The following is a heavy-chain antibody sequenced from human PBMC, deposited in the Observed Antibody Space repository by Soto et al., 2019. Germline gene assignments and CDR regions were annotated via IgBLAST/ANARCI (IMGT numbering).Heavy chain of an antibody. CDR1: GFTFSSYS. CDR3: ARDQGGEYYFDY. D-gene: IGHD3-10*01. CDR2: ISSSSSYI. J-gene: IGHJ4*02. Sequence: EVQLVESGGGLVKPGGSLRLSCAASGFTFSSYSMNWVRQAPGKGLEWVSSISSSSSYIYYADSVKGRFTISRDNAKNSLYLQMNSLRAEDTAVYYCARDQGGEYYFDYWGQGTLVTVSS. V-gene: IGHV3-21*01.